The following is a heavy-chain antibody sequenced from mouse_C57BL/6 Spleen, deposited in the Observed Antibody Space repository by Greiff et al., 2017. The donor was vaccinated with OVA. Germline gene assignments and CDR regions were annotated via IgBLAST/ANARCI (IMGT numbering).Heavy chain of an antibody. J-gene: IGHJ1*03. Sequence: VQLQQPGAELVMPGASVKLSCKASGYTFTSYWMHWVKQRPGQGLEWIGEIDPSDSYTNYNQKFKGKSTLTVDKSSSTAYMQLSSLTSEDSAVYYCGRLYGSSYRYFDVWGTGTTVTVSS. CDR3: GRLYGSSYRYFDV. D-gene: IGHD1-1*01. CDR2: IDPSDSYT. CDR1: GYTFTSYW. V-gene: IGHV1-69*01.